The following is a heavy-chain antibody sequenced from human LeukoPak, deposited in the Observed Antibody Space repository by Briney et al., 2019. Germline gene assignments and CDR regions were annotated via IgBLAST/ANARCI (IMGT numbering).Heavy chain of an antibody. CDR1: RFTFSIYS. Sequence: GGSLRLSSAASRFTFSIYSMNWVRQAPGKGQEWVSSISSSSSYIYYADSVKGRFTISRDNAKNSLYLQMNSLRAEDTAVYYCARGGANTYYYYGMDVWGQGTTVTVSS. CDR3: ARGGANTYYYYGMDV. CDR2: ISSSSSYI. J-gene: IGHJ6*02. V-gene: IGHV3-21*01.